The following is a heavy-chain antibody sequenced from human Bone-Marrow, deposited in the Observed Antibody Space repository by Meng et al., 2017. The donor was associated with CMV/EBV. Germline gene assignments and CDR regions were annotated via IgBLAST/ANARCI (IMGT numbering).Heavy chain of an antibody. CDR3: ASANMVPTYYYYYGMDV. V-gene: IGHV3-7*01. D-gene: IGHD3-10*01. Sequence: GESLKISCAASGFTFSRYWMSWVRQAPGKGLEWMANIKQDGSEKYYVGSVKGRFTISRDNAKNSLYLQMNSLRAEDTAVYYCASANMVPTYYYYYGMDVWGQGTTVTVSS. J-gene: IGHJ6*02. CDR2: IKQDGSEK. CDR1: GFTFSRYW.